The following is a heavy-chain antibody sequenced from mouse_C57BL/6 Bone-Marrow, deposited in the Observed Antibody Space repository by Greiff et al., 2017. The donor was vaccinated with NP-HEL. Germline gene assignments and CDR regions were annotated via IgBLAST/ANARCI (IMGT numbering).Heavy chain of an antibody. J-gene: IGHJ4*01. CDR3: AKMEFITTVVATSYYAMDY. CDR1: GFSLTSYG. Sequence: VQLQQSGPGLVQPSQRLSITCTVSGFSLTSYGVHWVRQSPGKGLEWLGVIWRGGSTDYNAAFMSRLSITKDNSKSQVFFKMNSLQADDTAIYYCAKMEFITTVVATSYYAMDYWGQGTSVTVSS. D-gene: IGHD1-1*01. CDR2: IWRGGST. V-gene: IGHV2-5*01.